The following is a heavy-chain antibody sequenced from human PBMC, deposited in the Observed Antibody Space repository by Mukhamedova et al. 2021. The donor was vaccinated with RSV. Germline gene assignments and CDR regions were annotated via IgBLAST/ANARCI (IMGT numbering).Heavy chain of an antibody. Sequence: VRQAAGKGLEWVSYISGSSSTLHYADSVKGRFTISRDNAKNSLYLQMNSLRAEDTAVYYCTKEGPVAGYYYYGMDFWGQGSTVTV. V-gene: IGHV3-48*03. CDR2: ISGSSSTL. CDR3: TKEGPVAGYYYYGMDF. J-gene: IGHJ6*02. D-gene: IGHD6-19*01.